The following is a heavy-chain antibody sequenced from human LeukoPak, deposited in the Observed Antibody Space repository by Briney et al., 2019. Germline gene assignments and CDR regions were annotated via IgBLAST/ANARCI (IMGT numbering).Heavy chain of an antibody. Sequence: GGSLRLSCAASGFTFSSYAMHWVRQAPGKGLEWVAVIWDDGSNKYYADSVRGRFTISRDNSKNTLYLQVNSLRVEDTAIYYCARDANFGYDALDIWGQGTMVIVSS. CDR2: IWDDGSNK. V-gene: IGHV3-33*08. D-gene: IGHD3-10*01. J-gene: IGHJ3*02. CDR1: GFTFSSYA. CDR3: ARDANFGYDALDI.